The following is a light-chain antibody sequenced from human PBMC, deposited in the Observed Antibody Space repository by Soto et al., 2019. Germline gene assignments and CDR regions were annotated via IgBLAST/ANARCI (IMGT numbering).Light chain of an antibody. CDR1: QSVSRY. CDR2: DAS. V-gene: IGKV3-11*01. Sequence: EIVLTQSPATLSLSPGERATLSCRASQSVSRYLACYQQKPAQAPRLLIYDASNRTAGIPARFSGSGSGTDFPLTISSLEPEDFAVYYWQQRSDWGTFGRGTKVEIK. CDR3: QQRSDWGT. J-gene: IGKJ4*02.